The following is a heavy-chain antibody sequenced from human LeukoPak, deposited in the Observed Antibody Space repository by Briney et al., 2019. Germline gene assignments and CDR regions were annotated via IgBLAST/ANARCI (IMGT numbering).Heavy chain of an antibody. CDR2: VNNSGST. CDR1: GGSINSYY. Sequence: PSETLSLTCIVSGGSINSYYWTWIRQPPGKGLEWIANVNNSGSTNYNPSLKSRVTISVDMFKNQFSLKLTSVTAADTAVYYCARLRSGMDVWGQGTTVTVSS. V-gene: IGHV4-59*01. J-gene: IGHJ6*02. CDR3: ARLRSGMDV.